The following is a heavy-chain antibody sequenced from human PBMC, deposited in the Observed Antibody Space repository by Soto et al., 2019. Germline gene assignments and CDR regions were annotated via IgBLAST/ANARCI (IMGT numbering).Heavy chain of an antibody. Sequence: SENVSLTCTVQRGSIGPYSWTWTRQPPGKVLEWIGYISYSGSTNYNPPLKSRVTISVDTSKNQFSLKLSSVTAADTAVYYCARDVGLQHDTVFFFILRGQ. D-gene: IGHD3-9*01. CDR3: ARDVGLQHDTVFFFIL. CDR2: ISYSGST. CDR1: RGSIGPYS. J-gene: IGHJ6*01. V-gene: IGHV4-59*01.